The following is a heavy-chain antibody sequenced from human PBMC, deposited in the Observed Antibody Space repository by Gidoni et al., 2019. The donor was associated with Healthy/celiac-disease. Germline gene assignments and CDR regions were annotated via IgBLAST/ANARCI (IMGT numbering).Heavy chain of an antibody. CDR3: AKASRARYSSSPRSYNWFDP. CDR2: ISGGGGST. J-gene: IGHJ5*02. CDR1: RFPFTCYA. V-gene: IGHV3-23*01. D-gene: IGHD6-6*01. Sequence: EVPLLESGGGLVQPGGSLRLSCAATRFPFTCYAMSGVRQAPGKGLGWVSAISGGGGSTYYADSGKGRFTISRDNSKTTLYLQMNSLRAEDTAVYCCAKASRARYSSSPRSYNWFDPWGQGTLVTVSS.